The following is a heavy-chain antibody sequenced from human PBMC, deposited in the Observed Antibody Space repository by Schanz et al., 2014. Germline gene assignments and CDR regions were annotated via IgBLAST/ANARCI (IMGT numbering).Heavy chain of an antibody. J-gene: IGHJ4*02. CDR3: AKDLPAVAVAPLMTGLYDS. Sequence: EVQLVESGGGLVQPGGSLRLSCAASGFTFDDYAMHWVRQAPGKGLEYVSGISWNSGTAVYADSVRGRFTISRENSKNTLHLQMNSLRAEDTAVYHCAKDLPAVAVAPLMTGLYDSWGQGTLVTVSS. CDR1: GFTFDDYA. V-gene: IGHV3-9*01. D-gene: IGHD6-19*01. CDR2: ISWNSGTA.